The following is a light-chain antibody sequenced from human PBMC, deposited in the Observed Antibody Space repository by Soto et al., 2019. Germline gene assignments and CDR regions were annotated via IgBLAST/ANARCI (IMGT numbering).Light chain of an antibody. V-gene: IGKV3-20*01. CDR1: QSVSSS. CDR3: QQFDDSVT. CDR2: GAS. Sequence: EIVMTQSPATLSVSPGERATLSCRASQSVSSSLASYQQKPGQAPRLLIYGASSRATGIPDRFSGSGSGTDFTLTISRLEPEDFAVYYCQQFDDSVTFGQGTRLEIK. J-gene: IGKJ5*01.